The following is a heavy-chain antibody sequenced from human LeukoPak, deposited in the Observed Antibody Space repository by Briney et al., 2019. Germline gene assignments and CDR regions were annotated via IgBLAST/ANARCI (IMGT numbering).Heavy chain of an antibody. CDR2: IWYDGSNK. Sequence: GRSLRLSCAASGFTFSNNGMHWVRQAPGKGLEWVAVIWYDGSNKYYADSVKGRFTISRDNSKNSLYLQMNSLRAEDTAVYYCAGNYGPYYFDYWGQGTLVTVSS. D-gene: IGHD3-10*01. CDR3: AGNYGPYYFDY. CDR1: GFTFSNNG. J-gene: IGHJ4*02. V-gene: IGHV3-33*01.